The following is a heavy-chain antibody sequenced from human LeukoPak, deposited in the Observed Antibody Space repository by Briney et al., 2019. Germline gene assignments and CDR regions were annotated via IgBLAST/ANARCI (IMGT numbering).Heavy chain of an antibody. CDR2: INHSGST. D-gene: IGHD3-22*01. CDR3: ARGATYYYDSSGYYQVYFDY. Sequence: SETLSLTCTVSGGSISSSSYYWSWIRQPPGKGLEWIGEINHSGSTNYNPSLKSRVTISVDTSKNQFSLKLSSVTAADTAVYYCARGATYYYDSSGYYQVYFDYWGQGTLVTVSS. J-gene: IGHJ4*02. CDR1: GGSISSSSYY. V-gene: IGHV4-39*07.